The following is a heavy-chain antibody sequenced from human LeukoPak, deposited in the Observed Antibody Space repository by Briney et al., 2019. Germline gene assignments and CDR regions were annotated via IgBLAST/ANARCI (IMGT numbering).Heavy chain of an antibody. Sequence: SETLSLTXTVSGGSISSGDYYWSWIGQPPGKGLEWIGYIYYSGSTYYNPSLKSRVTISVDTSKNQFSLKLSSVTAADTAVYYCAKRGQFWSGYHNWFDPWGQGTLVTVSS. CDR2: IYYSGST. V-gene: IGHV4-30-4*08. J-gene: IGHJ5*02. CDR1: GGSISSGDYY. D-gene: IGHD3-3*02. CDR3: AKRGQFWSGYHNWFDP.